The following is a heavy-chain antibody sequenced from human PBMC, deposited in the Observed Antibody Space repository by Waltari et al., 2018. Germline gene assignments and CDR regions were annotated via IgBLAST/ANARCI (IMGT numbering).Heavy chain of an antibody. D-gene: IGHD2-2*01. CDR3: ASRARRTSDMEVADFYDH. Sequence: QLQLQESGPGLVKPSETLSLTCTVSGVSISTNTYYWGWIRQPPGKGLEWIGTIKYSGYTYYNPSLKSRVSISVDTSKNESSLKLRSATAADTAVYYCASRARRTSDMEVADFYDHWGQGTLVTVSS. J-gene: IGHJ4*02. V-gene: IGHV4-39*01. CDR2: IKYSGYT. CDR1: GVSISTNTYY.